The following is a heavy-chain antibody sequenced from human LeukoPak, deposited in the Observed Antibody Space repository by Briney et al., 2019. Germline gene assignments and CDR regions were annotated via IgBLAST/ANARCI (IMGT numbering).Heavy chain of an antibody. Sequence: PGGSLRLSCAASGFTFSSYDMHWVRQATGEGLEWVSAIGTAGDTYYPGSVKGRFTISRENAKNSLYLQMNSLRAGDTAVYYCARVYSSSSGMDVWGQGTMVTVSS. J-gene: IGHJ6*02. V-gene: IGHV3-13*01. CDR3: ARVYSSSSGMDV. CDR2: IGTAGDT. D-gene: IGHD6-13*01. CDR1: GFTFSSYD.